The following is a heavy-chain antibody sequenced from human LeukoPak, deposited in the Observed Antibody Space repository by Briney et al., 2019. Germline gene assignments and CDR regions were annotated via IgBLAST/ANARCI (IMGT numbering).Heavy chain of an antibody. J-gene: IGHJ6*02. V-gene: IGHV3-23*01. CDR1: GFTFSSYA. D-gene: IGHD4-23*01. CDR3: AILGGYYYYYGMDV. CDR2: ISGSGGST. Sequence: GGSLRLSCAASGFTFSSYAMSWVRQAPGKGLEWVSAISGSGGSTYYADSVKGRFTISRDNSKNTLYLQMNSLRAEDTAVYYCAILGGYYYYYGMDVWGQGTTVPVSS.